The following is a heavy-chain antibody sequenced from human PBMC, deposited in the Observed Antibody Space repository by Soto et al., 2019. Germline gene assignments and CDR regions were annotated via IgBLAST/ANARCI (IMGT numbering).Heavy chain of an antibody. V-gene: IGHV4-4*02. CDR1: GDSIGSNVW. Sequence: PSEALSLTCDVSGDSIGSNVWWSWVRQSPGKGLEWIGEVYHNGLTDYNPSLRGRATMSADMSKNQFSLRVTSVTDANTAIYYCARDAALPGEADRFDYWGQGALVTVSS. CDR2: VYHNGLT. CDR3: ARDAALPGEADRFDY. D-gene: IGHD2-15*01. J-gene: IGHJ4*02.